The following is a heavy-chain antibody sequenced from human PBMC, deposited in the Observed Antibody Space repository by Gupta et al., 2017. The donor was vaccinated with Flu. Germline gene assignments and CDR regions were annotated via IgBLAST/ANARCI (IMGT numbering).Heavy chain of an antibody. D-gene: IGHD2-15*01. CDR2: TSPVVSDT. CDR1: GYTVSTYW. Sequence: GAGYTVSTYWIGWVRQMPGKGLEWMGITSPVVSDTRYSPSFKDQVTISADKSISTAYLPLSRLKASDAAVYDCATDHRLDFWGQGTLVTVSS. V-gene: IGHV5-51*01. J-gene: IGHJ4*02. CDR3: ATDHRLDF.